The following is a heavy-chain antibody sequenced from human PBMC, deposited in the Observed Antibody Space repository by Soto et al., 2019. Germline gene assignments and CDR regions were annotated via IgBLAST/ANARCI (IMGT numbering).Heavy chain of an antibody. CDR3: ARDRPNYYGSGPIDY. Sequence: QVQLVQSGAEVKKPGASVKVSCKASGYTFTSDVISWVRQAPGQGREWMGWISAYNGNTNYAQKLQGRVTMTTDTSTSTVYMELRSLRSDDTAVYYCARDRPNYYGSGPIDYWGQGTLVTVSS. J-gene: IGHJ4*02. D-gene: IGHD3-10*01. CDR1: GYTFTSDV. V-gene: IGHV1-18*01. CDR2: ISAYNGNT.